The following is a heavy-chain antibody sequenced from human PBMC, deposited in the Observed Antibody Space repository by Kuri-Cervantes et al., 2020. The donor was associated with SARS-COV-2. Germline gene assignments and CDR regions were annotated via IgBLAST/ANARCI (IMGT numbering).Heavy chain of an antibody. CDR2: TSSSGSTI. D-gene: IGHD3-16*01. Sequence: GESLKISCAASGFTFSDYYMSWIRQAPGKGLEWVSCTSSSGSTIYYADSVKGRFTFSRDNAKNSLYLQMNSLRAEDTAVYYCAKDPYVWGSYSVDYWGQGTLVTVSS. CDR1: GFTFSDYY. CDR3: AKDPYVWGSYSVDY. J-gene: IGHJ4*02. V-gene: IGHV3-11*04.